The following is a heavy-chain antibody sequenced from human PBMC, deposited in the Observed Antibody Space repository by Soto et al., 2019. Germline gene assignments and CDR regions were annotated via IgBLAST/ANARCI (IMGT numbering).Heavy chain of an antibody. CDR3: ARSPLGYDYVRQSWREVGDSFDI. Sequence: SETLSLTCAIYGASLGGFHWTWLRQAPGKGLEWIGELIHGGSTNYNPSLKSRDSFSLDTSKNQFSLHLMSVTAADTAVYYCARSPLGYDYVRQSWREVGDSFDIWGRGTMVTVSS. J-gene: IGHJ3*02. CDR1: GASLGGFH. CDR2: LIHGGST. V-gene: IGHV4-34*12. D-gene: IGHD3-16*01.